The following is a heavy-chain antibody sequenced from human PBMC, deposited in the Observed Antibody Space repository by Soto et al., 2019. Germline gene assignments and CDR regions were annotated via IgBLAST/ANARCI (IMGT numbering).Heavy chain of an antibody. V-gene: IGHV3-64D*06. Sequence: GVSLRLSWSASGGTFSSYAMHWVLQAPGKGLEYVSSISTNGGSTHYADSVKGRFTISRDNSKNTQYLQMSSLRADDTAVYYCVKGEYYYDRSGYYPFDYWGQGTLVTVSS. CDR3: VKGEYYYDRSGYYPFDY. J-gene: IGHJ4*02. CDR2: ISTNGGST. CDR1: GGTFSSYA. D-gene: IGHD3-22*01.